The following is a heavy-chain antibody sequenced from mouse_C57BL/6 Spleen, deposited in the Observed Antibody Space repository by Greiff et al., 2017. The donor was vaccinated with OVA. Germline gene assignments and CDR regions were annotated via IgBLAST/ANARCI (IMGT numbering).Heavy chain of an antibody. Sequence: VQLKESGAELVKPGASVKLSCTASGFNITDYYMHWVKQRTEQGLEWIGRIDPEDGETKDAPKFQGKATITADPSSNTAYLQLSSLTSEDTAVYYCAYYYGSSPFYFDYWGQGTTLTVSS. CDR1: GFNITDYY. D-gene: IGHD1-1*01. J-gene: IGHJ2*01. CDR3: AYYYGSSPFYFDY. CDR2: IDPEDGET. V-gene: IGHV14-2*01.